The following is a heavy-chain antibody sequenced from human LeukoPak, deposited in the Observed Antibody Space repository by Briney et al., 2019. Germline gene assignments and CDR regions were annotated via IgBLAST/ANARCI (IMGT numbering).Heavy chain of an antibody. CDR1: GFTFSNAW. CDR3: ARDHGDI. J-gene: IGHJ4*02. V-gene: IGHV3-66*01. Sequence: PGGSLRLSCAASGFTFSNAWMSWVRQAPGKGLEWVSVIYSGGGTYYADSVKGRFAVSRDNSKNTLYLQMNSLRVEDTAVYFCARDHGDIWGQGTLVTVSS. CDR2: IYSGGGT. D-gene: IGHD2-15*01.